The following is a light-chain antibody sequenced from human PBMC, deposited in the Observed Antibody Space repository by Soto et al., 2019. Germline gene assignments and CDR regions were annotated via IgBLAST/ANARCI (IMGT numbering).Light chain of an antibody. CDR2: LGS. V-gene: IGKV2-28*01. J-gene: IGKJ4*01. CDR3: MQALQTPPT. Sequence: DIVMTQSPLSLPVTPGEPASISCRSSQSLLHSNGYNYLDWYLQKPGQSPQLLTYLGSNRASGVTDRVSGSGSGTDFTLKISRVEAEDVGVYYCMQALQTPPTFGGGTKVEIK. CDR1: QSLLHSNGYNY.